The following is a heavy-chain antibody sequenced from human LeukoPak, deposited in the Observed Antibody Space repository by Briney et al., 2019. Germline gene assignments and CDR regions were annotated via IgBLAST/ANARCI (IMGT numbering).Heavy chain of an antibody. D-gene: IGHD6-25*01. V-gene: IGHV3-23*01. J-gene: IGHJ3*02. CDR1: GFTFSSYA. CDR3: AKGGSPTYAFDI. CDR2: IGGSGGST. Sequence: PGGSLRLSCAASGFTFSSYAMSWLRQAPGKGLEWVSAIGGSGGSTYYADSVKGRFTISRDNSKNTLYLQMNSLRAEDTAVYYRAKGGSPTYAFDIWGQGTMVTVSS.